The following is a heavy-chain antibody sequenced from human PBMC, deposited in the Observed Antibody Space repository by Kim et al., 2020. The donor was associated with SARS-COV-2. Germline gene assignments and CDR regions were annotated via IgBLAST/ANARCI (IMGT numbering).Heavy chain of an antibody. V-gene: IGHV1-46*01. CDR3: ARDYGGNLTGIDY. Sequence: YDKKSQGRVPMTRDTSTSTVYMELSSLGAEDTAVYYCARDYGGNLTGIDYWGQGTLVTVSS. D-gene: IGHD4-17*01. J-gene: IGHJ4*02.